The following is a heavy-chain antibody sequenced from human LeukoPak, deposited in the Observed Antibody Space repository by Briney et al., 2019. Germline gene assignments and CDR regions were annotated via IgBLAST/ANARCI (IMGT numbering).Heavy chain of an antibody. V-gene: IGHV5-51*01. D-gene: IGHD6-19*01. Sequence: GESLKISCKGSGYNFTSYWIGWVRQMPGKGLEWMGIIYPGDSDTRYSPSFQGQVTISADKSISTAYLQWSSLKASDTAMYYCARRKYSSGWYNYFDYWGQGTLVTVSS. CDR3: ARRKYSSGWYNYFDY. J-gene: IGHJ4*02. CDR1: GYNFTSYW. CDR2: IYPGDSDT.